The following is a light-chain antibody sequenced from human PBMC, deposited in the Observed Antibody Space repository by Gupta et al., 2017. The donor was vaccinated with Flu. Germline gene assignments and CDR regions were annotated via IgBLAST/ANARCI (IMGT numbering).Light chain of an antibody. CDR2: DAS. V-gene: IGKV1-33*01. J-gene: IGKJ2*01. Sequence: DIQLTQSPSSLSAAVGDRVTITCQASQEINNYLYWYQQKPGKAPNLLIYDASNLEKGVPSRFSGSGSGADFILPISSRQHEDIATYYCRHEDNLPYTFGQGTKVEI. CDR1: QEINNY. CDR3: RHEDNLPYT.